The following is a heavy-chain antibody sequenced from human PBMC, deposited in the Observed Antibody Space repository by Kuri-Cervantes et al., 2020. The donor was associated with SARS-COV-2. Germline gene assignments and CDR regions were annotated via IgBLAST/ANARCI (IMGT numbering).Heavy chain of an antibody. D-gene: IGHD1-1*01. CDR3: ARDQAGTIDY. CDR1: GFTFDDYA. V-gene: IGHV3-30-3*01. CDR2: ISYDGSNK. Sequence: GESLKISCAASGFTFDDYAMHWVRQAPGKGLEWVAVISYDGSNKYYADSVKGRFTISRDNSKNTLYLQMNSLRAEDTAVYYCARDQAGTIDYWGQGTLVTVSS. J-gene: IGHJ4*02.